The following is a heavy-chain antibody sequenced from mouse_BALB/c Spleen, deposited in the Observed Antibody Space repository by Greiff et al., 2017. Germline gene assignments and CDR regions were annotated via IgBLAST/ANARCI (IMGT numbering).Heavy chain of an antibody. CDR1: GFTFSSFG. J-gene: IGHJ4*01. CDR2: ISSGSSTI. Sequence: DVMLVESGGGLVQPGGSRKLSCAASGFTFSSFGMHWVRQAPEQGLEWVAYISSGSSTIYYADTVKGRFTISRDNPKNTLFLQMTSLRSEDTAMYYCARSTYGNYVDYAMDYWGQGTSVTVSS. D-gene: IGHD2-1*01. CDR3: ARSTYGNYVDYAMDY. V-gene: IGHV5-17*02.